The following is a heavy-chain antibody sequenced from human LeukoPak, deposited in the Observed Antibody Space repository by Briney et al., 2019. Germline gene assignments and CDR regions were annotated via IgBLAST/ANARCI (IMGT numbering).Heavy chain of an antibody. J-gene: IGHJ5*02. Sequence: GGSLRLSCAASGFTFSSYAMSWVRQAPGKGLEWVANIREERGQEYYVDSVKGRFTISKNSAKNSLYLQMNALRVEDTAMYYCASLDTAKQPLANHWGQGTLVTVSS. D-gene: IGHD5-18*01. V-gene: IGHV3-7*03. CDR1: GFTFSSYA. CDR3: ASLDTAKQPLANH. CDR2: IREERGQE.